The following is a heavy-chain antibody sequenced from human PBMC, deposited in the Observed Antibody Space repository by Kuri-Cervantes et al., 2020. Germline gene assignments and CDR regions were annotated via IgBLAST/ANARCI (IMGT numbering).Heavy chain of an antibody. CDR2: INVGNGNT. D-gene: IGHD6-13*01. V-gene: IGHV1-3*01. Sequence: ASVKVSCKASGYSFTSYGMHWVRQAPGQRLEWMGWINVGNGNTKCSQKFQGRVTLTRDTSATTAYMELSGLRSEDTAVYYCAREGHSSSWYNWGQGTLVTVSS. CDR1: GYSFTSYG. CDR3: AREGHSSSWYN. J-gene: IGHJ4*02.